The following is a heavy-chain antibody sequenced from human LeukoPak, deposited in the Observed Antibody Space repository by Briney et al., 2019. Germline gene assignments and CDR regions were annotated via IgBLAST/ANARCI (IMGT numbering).Heavy chain of an antibody. J-gene: IGHJ4*02. V-gene: IGHV3-21*01. CDR1: GFTFSDYS. CDR3: AREMLGYCSGGSCYVPLGGIDY. D-gene: IGHD2-15*01. CDR2: ISSRSSYI. Sequence: GGSLRLSCAASGFTFSDYSMNWVRQAPGKGLEWVSSISSRSSYIYYADSVKGRFTISRDNAKNSVYLQMNSLRSEDMAVYYCAREMLGYCSGGSCYVPLGGIDYWGQGTLVTVSS.